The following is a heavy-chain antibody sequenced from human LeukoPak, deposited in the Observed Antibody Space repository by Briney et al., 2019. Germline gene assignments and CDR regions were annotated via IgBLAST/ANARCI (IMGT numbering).Heavy chain of an antibody. Sequence: KPSETLSLTCTVSGGSISSSSYYWGWIRQPPGKGLEWIGSIYYSGSTYYNPSLKSRVTISVDTSKNQFSLKLSSVTAADTAVYYCARHKRIEAVDYWGQGTLVTVSS. CDR2: IYYSGST. CDR1: GGSISSSSYY. CDR3: ARHKRIEAVDY. J-gene: IGHJ4*02. D-gene: IGHD3-3*02. V-gene: IGHV4-39*01.